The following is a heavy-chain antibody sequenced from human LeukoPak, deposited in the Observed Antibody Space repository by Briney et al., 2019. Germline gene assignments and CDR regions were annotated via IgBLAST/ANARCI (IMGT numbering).Heavy chain of an antibody. Sequence: ASVKVSCKASGYTFTSYDINWVQQATGQGLEWMGWMNPNSGNTGYAQKFQGRVTMTRNTSISTAYMELSSLRSEDTAVYYCARGRHILLWFGEFPSGDYWGQGTLVTVSS. V-gene: IGHV1-8*01. J-gene: IGHJ4*02. CDR2: MNPNSGNT. CDR1: GYTFTSYD. D-gene: IGHD3-10*01. CDR3: ARGRHILLWFGEFPSGDY.